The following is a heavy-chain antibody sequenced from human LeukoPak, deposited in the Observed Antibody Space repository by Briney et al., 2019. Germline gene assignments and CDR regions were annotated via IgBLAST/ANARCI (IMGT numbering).Heavy chain of an antibody. CDR2: IYYSGST. CDR3: ARVTTREWFDP. V-gene: IGHV4-59*01. J-gene: IGHJ5*02. CDR1: GGSISSYY. D-gene: IGHD4-11*01. Sequence: SETLSLTCTVSGGSISSYYWSWIRQPPGKGLEWIGYIYYSGSTSYNPSLKSRVTISVDTSKNQFSLKLSSVTAADTAVYYCARVTTREWFDPWGQGTLVTVSS.